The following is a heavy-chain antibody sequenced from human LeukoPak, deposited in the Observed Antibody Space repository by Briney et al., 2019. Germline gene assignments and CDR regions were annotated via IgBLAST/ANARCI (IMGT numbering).Heavy chain of an antibody. CDR1: GYTFTGYY. V-gene: IGHV1-2*04. CDR2: INPNSGST. Sequence: ASVKVSCKASGYTFTGYYMHWVRQAPGQGLEWMGWINPNSGSTNYAQKFQGWVTMTRDTSISTAYMELSRLRSDDTAVYYCATDLWYSGSFWYYWGQGTLVTVSS. J-gene: IGHJ4*02. CDR3: ATDLWYSGSFWYY. D-gene: IGHD1-26*01.